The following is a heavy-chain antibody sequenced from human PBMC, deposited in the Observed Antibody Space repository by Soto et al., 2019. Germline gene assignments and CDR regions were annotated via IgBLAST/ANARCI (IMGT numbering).Heavy chain of an antibody. CDR3: ARFLTGYERKILELDD. J-gene: IGHJ4*02. Sequence: EVQLLESGGGLVQPGGSLKLSCAASGFTFSNYALSWVRQAPGKGLEWVSAISDSATNTYYADSVKGRFTISRDNSKNTLFLQMNSLRAEDTATYYCARFLTGYERKILELDDWGQGTLVTVSS. CDR2: ISDSATNT. V-gene: IGHV3-23*01. CDR1: GFTFSNYA. D-gene: IGHD3-9*01.